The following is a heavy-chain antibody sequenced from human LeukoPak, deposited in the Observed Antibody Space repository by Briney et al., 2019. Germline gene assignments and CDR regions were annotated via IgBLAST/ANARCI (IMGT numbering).Heavy chain of an antibody. V-gene: IGHV4-59*01. Sequence: SETLSLTCAVYGGSFSGYYWSWIRQPPGKGLEWIGYIYYSGSTNYNPSLKSRVTISVDTSKNQFSLKLSSVTAADTAVYYCATNYYGSGSHEAFDIWGQGTMVTVSS. CDR1: GGSFSGYY. J-gene: IGHJ3*02. CDR2: IYYSGST. CDR3: ATNYYGSGSHEAFDI. D-gene: IGHD3-10*01.